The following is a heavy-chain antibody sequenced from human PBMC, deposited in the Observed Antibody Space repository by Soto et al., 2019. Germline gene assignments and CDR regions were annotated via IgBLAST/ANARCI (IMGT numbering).Heavy chain of an antibody. V-gene: IGHV4-59*08. Sequence: QVQLQESGPGLVKPSETLSLTCTVSGGSISSYYWSWIRQPPGKGLEWIGYIYYSGSTNYNPSLXPXVXIXXDTSKNQFSLKLSSVTAADTAVYYCARRYGYSFDYWGQGTLVTVSS. CDR2: IYYSGST. CDR3: ARRYGYSFDY. CDR1: GGSISSYY. D-gene: IGHD1-1*01. J-gene: IGHJ4*02.